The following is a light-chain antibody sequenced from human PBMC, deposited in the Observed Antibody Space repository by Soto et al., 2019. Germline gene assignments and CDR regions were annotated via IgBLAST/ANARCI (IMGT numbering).Light chain of an antibody. CDR2: GAS. J-gene: IGKJ5*01. CDR3: QQYDNSPIT. V-gene: IGKV3-20*01. CDR1: QSISSSF. Sequence: EIVLTQSPGTLSLSPGEIATLSCWASQSISSSFLAWYQQKPGQAPRLLIYGASSRATGIPDRFSGTGSETDFTLTISRLEPEDFAVYYCQQYDNSPITFGQGTRLEIK.